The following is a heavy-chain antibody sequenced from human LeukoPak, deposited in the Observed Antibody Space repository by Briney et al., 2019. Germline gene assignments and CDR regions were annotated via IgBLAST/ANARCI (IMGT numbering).Heavy chain of an antibody. CDR1: GFTFSVYW. D-gene: IGHD3/OR15-3a*01. J-gene: IGHJ4*02. V-gene: IGHV3-74*01. CDR3: ERDSPTGYYTDH. CDR2: ISNDGSST. Sequence: GGSLKLSCAASGFTFSVYWMHWVRQAPGKGLVWVSRISNDGSSTTYADSVKGRFTISRDDAKNTVYLQMNSLRAEDTAVYYCERDSPTGYYTDHWGQGTLVTVSS.